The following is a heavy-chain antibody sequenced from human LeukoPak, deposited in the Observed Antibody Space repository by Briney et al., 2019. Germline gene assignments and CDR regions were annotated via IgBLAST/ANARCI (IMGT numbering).Heavy chain of an antibody. CDR1: GFTFSSYE. D-gene: IGHD3-16*02. Sequence: GGSLRLSCAASGFTFSSYEMNWVRQAPGKGLECVSYISSSGSTIYYADSVKGRFTISRDNAKNSLYLQMNSLRAEDTAVYYCARADYDYVWGSYRQYYFDYWGQGTLVTVSS. CDR3: ARADYDYVWGSYRQYYFDY. CDR2: ISSSGSTI. J-gene: IGHJ4*02. V-gene: IGHV3-48*03.